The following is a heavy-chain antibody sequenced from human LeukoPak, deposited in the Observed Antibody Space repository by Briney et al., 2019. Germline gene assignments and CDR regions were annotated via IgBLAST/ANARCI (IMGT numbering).Heavy chain of an antibody. CDR3: ARGSGWYRAGYFDY. Sequence: SETLSLTCAVYGGSFSSYYWSWIRQPPGKGLEWIGEINHSGSTNYNPSLKSRVTISVDTSKNQFSLKLSSVTAADTAVYYCARGSGWYRAGYFDYWGQGTLVTVSS. V-gene: IGHV4-34*01. D-gene: IGHD6-19*01. CDR1: GGSFSSYY. J-gene: IGHJ4*02. CDR2: INHSGST.